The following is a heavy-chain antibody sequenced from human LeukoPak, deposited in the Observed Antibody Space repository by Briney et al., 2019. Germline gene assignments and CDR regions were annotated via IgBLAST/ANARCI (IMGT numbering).Heavy chain of an antibody. D-gene: IGHD3-10*01. CDR3: ARGSLGSGSHRVWFDP. Sequence: PSETLSLTCTVSGGSISSSSYYWGWIRQPPGKGLEWIGSIYYSGSTYYNPSLKSRVTISVDTSKNQFSLKLSSVTAADTAVYYCARGSLGSGSHRVWFDPWGQGTLVTVSS. CDR2: IYYSGST. V-gene: IGHV4-39*07. CDR1: GGSISSSSYY. J-gene: IGHJ5*02.